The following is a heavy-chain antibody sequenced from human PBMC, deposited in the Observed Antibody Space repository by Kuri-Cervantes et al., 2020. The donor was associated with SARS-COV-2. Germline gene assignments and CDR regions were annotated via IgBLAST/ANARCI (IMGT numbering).Heavy chain of an antibody. D-gene: IGHD1-26*01. CDR1: GFTFSSYW. CDR2: INSDGSST. CDR3: ARSIVGATTPGY. J-gene: IGHJ4*02. Sequence: LSLTCAASGFTFSSYWMHWVRQAPGKGLVWVSRINSDGSSTSYADSVKGRFTISRDNAKNTLYLQMNSLRAEDTAVYYCARSIVGATTPGYWGQGTLVTVSS. V-gene: IGHV3-74*01.